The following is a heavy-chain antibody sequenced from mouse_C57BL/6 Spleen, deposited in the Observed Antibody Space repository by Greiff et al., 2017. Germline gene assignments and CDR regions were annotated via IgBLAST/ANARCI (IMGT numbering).Heavy chain of an antibody. CDR3: ARREYDGSRYYFDY. D-gene: IGHD1-1*01. V-gene: IGHV1-64*01. Sequence: QVQLQQPGAELVKPGASVKLSCKASGYTFTSYWMHWVKQRPGQGLEWIGMIHPNSGSTNYNEKFKSKATLTVDKSSSTAYMQLSSLTSEDSAVYYCARREYDGSRYYFDYWGQGTTLTVSS. CDR2: IHPNSGST. J-gene: IGHJ2*01. CDR1: GYTFTSYW.